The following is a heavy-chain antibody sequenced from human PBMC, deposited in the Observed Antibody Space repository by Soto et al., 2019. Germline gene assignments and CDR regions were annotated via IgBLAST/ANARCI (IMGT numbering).Heavy chain of an antibody. CDR2: IYYSGST. D-gene: IGHD3-10*01. CDR3: ARVLLLWFGELLNGWFDP. J-gene: IGHJ5*02. CDR1: GGSISSSSYY. V-gene: IGHV4-39*01. Sequence: SETLSLTCTVSGGSISSSSYYWGWIRQPPGKGLEWIGSIYYSGSTYYNPSLKSRVTISVDTSKNQFSLKLSSVTAADTAVCYCARVLLLWFGELLNGWFDPWGQGTLVTVSS.